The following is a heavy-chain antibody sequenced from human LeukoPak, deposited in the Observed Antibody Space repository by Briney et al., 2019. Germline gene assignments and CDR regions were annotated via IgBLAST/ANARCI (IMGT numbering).Heavy chain of an antibody. CDR3: ATGLWSGYYTGDY. Sequence: ASVKVSCKVSGYTLTELSMHWVRQAPGKGLEWMGGFDPEDGETIYAQKFQGRVTMTEDTSTDTAYMELSSLRFEDTAVYYCATGLWSGYYTGDYWGQGTLVTVSS. V-gene: IGHV1-24*01. D-gene: IGHD3-3*01. CDR2: FDPEDGET. CDR1: GYTLTELS. J-gene: IGHJ4*02.